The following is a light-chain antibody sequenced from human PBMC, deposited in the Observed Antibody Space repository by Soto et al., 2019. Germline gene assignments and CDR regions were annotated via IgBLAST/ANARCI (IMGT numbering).Light chain of an antibody. Sequence: QSVLTQPPSASGTPGRRVTISCSGSSSNIGSNYVYWYQQLPGTAPKLLIYRNNQRPSGVPDRFSGSKSGTSASLAISGLRSEDEADYYCAAWEDSLSGPVVFGGGTKLTVL. J-gene: IGLJ2*01. CDR3: AAWEDSLSGPVV. CDR2: RNN. V-gene: IGLV1-47*01. CDR1: SSNIGSNY.